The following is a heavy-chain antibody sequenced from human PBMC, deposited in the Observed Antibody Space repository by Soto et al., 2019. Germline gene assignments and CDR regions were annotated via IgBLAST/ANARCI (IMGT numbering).Heavy chain of an antibody. Sequence: EVQLVESGGGLVQPGRSLRLSCTASGFTFGDYAMSWVRQAPGKGLEWVGFIRSKAYGGTTEYAASVKGRFTISRDDSKIIAYLQMNSLKTEDTAVYYCTRVKGSSGWWRGGYFDYWGQGTLVTVAS. CDR2: IRSKAYGGTT. V-gene: IGHV3-49*04. CDR1: GFTFGDYA. CDR3: TRVKGSSGWWRGGYFDY. J-gene: IGHJ4*02. D-gene: IGHD6-19*01.